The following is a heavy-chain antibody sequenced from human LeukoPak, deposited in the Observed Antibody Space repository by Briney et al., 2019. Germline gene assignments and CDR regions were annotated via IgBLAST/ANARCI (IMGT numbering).Heavy chain of an antibody. CDR1: GYTLNELS. V-gene: IGHV1-24*01. Sequence: ASVKVSCKVSGYTLNELSMHWVRQAPGKGLEGMGGFDPADGETIYAQKFQGRVSMNEDTSTDTAYMELSSLRAEDTAVYYCATGSPTQWYQLLPSHDFDYWGQGTLVTVFS. J-gene: IGHJ4*02. CDR2: FDPADGET. D-gene: IGHD2-2*01. CDR3: ATGSPTQWYQLLPSHDFDY.